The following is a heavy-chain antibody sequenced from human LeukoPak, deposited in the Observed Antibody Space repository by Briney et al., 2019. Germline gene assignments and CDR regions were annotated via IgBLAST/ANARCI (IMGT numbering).Heavy chain of an antibody. CDR1: GFTFSSYA. V-gene: IGHV3-30-3*01. J-gene: IGHJ6*02. D-gene: IGHD1-26*01. CDR3: AREGGATPNYYYYGMDV. CDR2: ISYDGSNK. Sequence: GGSLRLSRAASGFTFSSYAMHWVRQAPGKGLEWVAVISYDGSNKYYADSVKGRFTISRDNSKNTLYLQMNSLRAEDTAVYYCAREGGATPNYYYYGMDVWGQGTTVTVSS.